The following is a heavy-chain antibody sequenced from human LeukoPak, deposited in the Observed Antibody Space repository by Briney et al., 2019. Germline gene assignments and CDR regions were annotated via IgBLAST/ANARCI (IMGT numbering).Heavy chain of an antibody. CDR2: IYYTGST. V-gene: IGHV4-61*05. J-gene: IGHJ6*02. Sequence: SETLSLTCTVSGGSISSSSYYWGWIRQPPGKGLEWIGYIYYTGSTNYNPSLKSRVTISVDTSKNQFSLKLNSVTATDTAVYYCARSGTSQYYFYGVDVWGQGTTVTVSS. CDR1: GGSISSSSYY. CDR3: ARSGTSQYYFYGVDV. D-gene: IGHD1/OR15-1a*01.